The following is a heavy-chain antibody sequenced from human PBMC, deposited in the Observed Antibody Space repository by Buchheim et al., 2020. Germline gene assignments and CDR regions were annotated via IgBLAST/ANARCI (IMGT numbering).Heavy chain of an antibody. CDR2: IFDSGTT. J-gene: IGHJ2*01. Sequence: QVQLQESGPGLVKPSQTLSLTCTVSGGSISGGAYYWSWIRQHPGMGLEWNGYIFDSGTTFFDPSLRSRITMSVATSRYQFSLRLSSVTAADTAVFYCARGNYYGGLTYFDLWGRGTL. CDR3: ARGNYYGGLTYFDL. CDR1: GGSISGGAYY. D-gene: IGHD3-10*01. V-gene: IGHV4-31*03.